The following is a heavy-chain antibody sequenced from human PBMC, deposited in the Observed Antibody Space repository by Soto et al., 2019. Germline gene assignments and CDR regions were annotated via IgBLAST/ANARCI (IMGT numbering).Heavy chain of an antibody. Sequence: SETLSLTCTVSGGSISSYYWSWIRQPPGKGLEWIGYIYYSGSTNYNPSLKSRVTISVDTSKNQFSLKLSSVTAADTAVYYCATYYYDSSGYFDYWGQGTLVTVSS. CDR1: GGSISSYY. J-gene: IGHJ4*02. CDR2: IYYSGST. CDR3: ATYYYDSSGYFDY. D-gene: IGHD3-22*01. V-gene: IGHV4-59*01.